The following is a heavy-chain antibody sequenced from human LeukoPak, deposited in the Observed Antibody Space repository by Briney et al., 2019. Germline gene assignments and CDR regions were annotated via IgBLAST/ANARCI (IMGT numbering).Heavy chain of an antibody. V-gene: IGHV4-30-4*08. J-gene: IGHJ5*02. CDR3: ARVASSANWFDP. D-gene: IGHD3-22*01. CDR2: IYYSGST. CDR1: GGSISSGNYY. Sequence: PSETLCLTCTVSGGSISSGNYYWSWLRQPPGMGLEWIVYIYYSGSTYDNLSLKRRVTISVYTTKNQFSLKLSSVTAADTAVYYCARVASSANWFDPWGQGTLVTVSS.